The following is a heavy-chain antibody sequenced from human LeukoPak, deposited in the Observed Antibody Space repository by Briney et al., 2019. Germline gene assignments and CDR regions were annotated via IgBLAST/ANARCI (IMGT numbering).Heavy chain of an antibody. D-gene: IGHD6-13*01. CDR3: ARDLEDPAIAAAGPNWFDP. Sequence: GGSLRLSCAASGFTFSSYWMHWVRQAPGKGLVWVSRINSDGSSTSYADSVKGRFTISRDNAKNTLYLQMNSLRAEDTAVYYCARDLEDPAIAAAGPNWFDPWGQGTLVTVSS. J-gene: IGHJ5*02. CDR1: GFTFSSYW. CDR2: INSDGSST. V-gene: IGHV3-74*01.